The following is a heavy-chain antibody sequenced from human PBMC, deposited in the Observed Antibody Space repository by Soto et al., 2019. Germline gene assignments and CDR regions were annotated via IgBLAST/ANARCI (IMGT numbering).Heavy chain of an antibody. Sequence: EVQLLESGGGLIQPGGSLRLSCVASGFTFSNYAMTWVRQAPGKGLEWVSGISGAGYSTYYADSVKGRFTISRDNSKNTVFLQMNSLTGEDTAVYYCARAPSGYSYGGGYFDYWGKETLVTVSS. V-gene: IGHV3-23*01. CDR2: ISGAGYST. J-gene: IGHJ4*02. CDR1: GFTFSNYA. CDR3: ARAPSGYSYGGGYFDY. D-gene: IGHD5-18*01.